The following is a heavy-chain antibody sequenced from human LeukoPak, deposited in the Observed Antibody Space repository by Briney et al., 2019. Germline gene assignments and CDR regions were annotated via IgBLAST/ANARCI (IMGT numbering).Heavy chain of an antibody. J-gene: IGHJ4*02. Sequence: SVKVSCKASGGTFSSYAISWVRQAPGQGLEWMGGIIPIFGTPNYAQKFQGRVTITADESTSTAYMELSSLRSEDTAVYYCARERLYCGGDCYSNFGNDYWGQGTLVTVSS. V-gene: IGHV1-69*13. CDR3: ARERLYCGGDCYSNFGNDY. CDR2: IIPIFGTP. CDR1: GGTFSSYA. D-gene: IGHD2-21*02.